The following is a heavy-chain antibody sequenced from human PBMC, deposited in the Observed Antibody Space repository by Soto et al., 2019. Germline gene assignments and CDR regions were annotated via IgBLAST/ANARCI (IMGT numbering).Heavy chain of an antibody. CDR3: ARGGGFDSFDY. Sequence: QLQLHMSGSGLVKPSQTLSLTCTVSGASITYGAYSWSWIRQTPGKGLEWIGYINHLETTFYNPSFESRLTLSIDRTKNQFSLNLQSMSAADRAVYFCARGGGFDSFDYWGQGILVTVSS. V-gene: IGHV4-30-2*01. J-gene: IGHJ4*02. D-gene: IGHD3-10*01. CDR1: GASITYGAYS. CDR2: INHLETT.